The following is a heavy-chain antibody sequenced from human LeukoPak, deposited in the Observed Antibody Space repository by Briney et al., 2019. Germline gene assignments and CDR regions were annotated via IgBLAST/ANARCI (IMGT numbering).Heavy chain of an antibody. CDR2: IYWNDDK. V-gene: IGHV2-5*01. J-gene: IGHJ4*02. CDR1: GFSPSSRALG. Sequence: SGPTLVKPTQTLTLTCTTSGFSPSSRALGVGWIRQPPGKALEWLAVIYWNDDKRYSPSLKSRLTITKDTSINQVVLTLTHMDPVDTATYYCAQLSRSLLFSMTTLTRFDNWGQGTLVSVSS. D-gene: IGHD4-17*01. CDR3: AQLSRSLLFSMTTLTRFDN.